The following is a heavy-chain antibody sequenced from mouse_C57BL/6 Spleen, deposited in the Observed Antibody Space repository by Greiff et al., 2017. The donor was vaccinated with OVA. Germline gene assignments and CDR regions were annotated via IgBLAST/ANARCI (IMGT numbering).Heavy chain of an antibody. CDR2: IDPEDGEN. Sequence: VQLKQSGAELVKPGASVKLSCTASGFNIKDYYMHWVKQRTEQGLEWIGRIDPEDGENKYAPKFQGKATITADTSSNTAYLQLSSLTSENTAVYYCARGGTTIVGGYFDYWGQGTTLTVSS. CDR1: GFNIKDYY. D-gene: IGHD1-1*01. J-gene: IGHJ2*01. CDR3: ARGGTTIVGGYFDY. V-gene: IGHV14-2*01.